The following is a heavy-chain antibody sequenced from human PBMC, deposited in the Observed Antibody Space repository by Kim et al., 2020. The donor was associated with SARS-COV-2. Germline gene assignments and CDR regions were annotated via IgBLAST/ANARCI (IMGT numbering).Heavy chain of an antibody. Sequence: GGSLRLSCAASGFTFDDYAMHWVRQAPGKGLEWVSGISWNSGSIGYADSVKGRFTISRDNAKNSLYLQMNSLRAEDTALYYCAKDMQEMRWFGAGGFDYWGQGTLVTVSS. CDR3: AKDMQEMRWFGAGGFDY. CDR1: GFTFDDYA. V-gene: IGHV3-9*01. CDR2: ISWNSGSI. D-gene: IGHD3-10*01. J-gene: IGHJ4*02.